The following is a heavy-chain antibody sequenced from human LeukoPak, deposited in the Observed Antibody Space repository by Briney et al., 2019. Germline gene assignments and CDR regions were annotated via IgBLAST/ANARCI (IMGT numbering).Heavy chain of an antibody. CDR2: ISGSGGGT. V-gene: IGHV3-23*01. Sequence: GRSMRLSCAASGSTFSGYAMSWVRQAPGKWLEWVSAISGSGGGTFYTDSVKGRFTITRDNSKNTLYLQMNSLRAEDTAIYCCAKEDLSDGMDVWGQGTTVTAS. CDR3: AKEDLSDGMDV. CDR1: GSTFSGYA. J-gene: IGHJ6*02.